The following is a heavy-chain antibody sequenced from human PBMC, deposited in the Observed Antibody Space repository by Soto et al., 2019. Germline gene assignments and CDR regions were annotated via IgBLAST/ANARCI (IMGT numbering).Heavy chain of an antibody. J-gene: IGHJ4*02. CDR1: GGSISSGYYY. Sequence: SETLSLTCPVSGGSISSGYYYWSWIRQPPGKGLEWIGYIYYSGSTYYNPSLKSRVTISVDTSKNQFSLKLGSVTAADTAVYYCASGPDGKVGRLTSIMVRGVIVDYWGQGTLVTVSS. CDR2: IYYSGST. CDR3: ASGPDGKVGRLTSIMVRGVIVDY. V-gene: IGHV4-30-4*01. D-gene: IGHD3-10*01.